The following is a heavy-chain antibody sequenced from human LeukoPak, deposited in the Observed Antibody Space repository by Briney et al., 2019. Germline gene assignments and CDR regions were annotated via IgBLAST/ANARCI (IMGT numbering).Heavy chain of an antibody. V-gene: IGHV3-30*18. CDR1: GLTFSSNG. CDR2: ISYDGNDK. Sequence: GRSLRLSCAASGLTFSSNGMHWVRQAPGKGLEWVAVISYDGNDKDHADSVKGRFTISRDNSKNTLFLQMNSLRAADTAVYYCAKDHDYYASGPIWGQGTMDTVSS. J-gene: IGHJ3*02. D-gene: IGHD3-10*01. CDR3: AKDHDYYASGPI.